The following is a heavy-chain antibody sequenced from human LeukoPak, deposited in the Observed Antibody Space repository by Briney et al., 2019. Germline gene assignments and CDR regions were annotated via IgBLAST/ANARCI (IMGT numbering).Heavy chain of an antibody. D-gene: IGHD3-10*01. Sequence: ASVKVSCKASGGTFSSYAISWVRQAPGQGLEWMGWINPNSGDTAYAQRFQGRVTMTRDTSTSIAYMELSSLRFDDTAVYYCARVLHGGVWFDPWGQGSLVTVSS. V-gene: IGHV1-2*02. CDR2: INPNSGDT. J-gene: IGHJ5*02. CDR1: GGTFSSYA. CDR3: ARVLHGGVWFDP.